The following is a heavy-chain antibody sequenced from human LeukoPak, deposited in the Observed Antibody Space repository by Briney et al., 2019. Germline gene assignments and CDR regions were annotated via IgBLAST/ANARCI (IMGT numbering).Heavy chain of an antibody. Sequence: GRSLRLSCAASGFTFSSYGMHWVRQAPGKGLEWVAVISYDGSNKYYADSVKGRLTISRDNSKNTLYLQMNSLRAEDTAVYYCAKDSPSGSYSNGVDYWGQGTLVTVSS. D-gene: IGHD1-26*01. V-gene: IGHV3-30*18. CDR1: GFTFSSYG. J-gene: IGHJ4*02. CDR3: AKDSPSGSYSNGVDY. CDR2: ISYDGSNK.